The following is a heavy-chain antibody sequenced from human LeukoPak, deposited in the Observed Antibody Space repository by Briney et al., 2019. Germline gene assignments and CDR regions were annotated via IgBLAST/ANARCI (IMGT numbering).Heavy chain of an antibody. Sequence: PGGSLRLSCAASGFTFSSYAMSWVRQAPGKGLEWVATISDSGGTTYYADTVKGRFTISRDNSKNTLYLQMNSLRAEDTAFYYCATYSSLNRREFQYWGQGTLLTVSS. J-gene: IGHJ1*01. CDR1: GFTFSSYA. V-gene: IGHV3-23*01. CDR2: ISDSGGTT. CDR3: ATYSSLNRREFQY. D-gene: IGHD3-22*01.